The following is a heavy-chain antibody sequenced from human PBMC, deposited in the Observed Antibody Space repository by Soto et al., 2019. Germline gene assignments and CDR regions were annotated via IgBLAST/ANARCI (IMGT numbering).Heavy chain of an antibody. J-gene: IGHJ5*01. Sequence: GGSLRLSCAASGFAFSNFGMHWVRQAPGKGLEWVAFISYDASSKYYGDSVQGRFTISRDNSKSTLYLQMNSLRAEDAALYYCAKDQDWETTLTPGLFDFWGQGTLVTVSS. CDR2: ISYDASSK. CDR3: AKDQDWETTLTPGLFDF. V-gene: IGHV3-30*02. D-gene: IGHD4-17*01. CDR1: GFAFSNFG.